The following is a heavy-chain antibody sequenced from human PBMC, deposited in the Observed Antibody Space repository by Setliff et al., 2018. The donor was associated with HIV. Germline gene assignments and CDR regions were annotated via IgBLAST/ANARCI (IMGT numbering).Heavy chain of an antibody. D-gene: IGHD3-10*01. Sequence: PGGSLRLSCAASGFTFSSYSMNWVRQAPGKGLEWVSSISSSSSYIYYADSVKGRFTISRDNAKNSLYLQMNSLRAEDTAVYYCARDKFGSGSSPRVLQHWGQGTLVTVSS. CDR2: ISSSSSYI. CDR1: GFTFSSYS. V-gene: IGHV3-21*01. J-gene: IGHJ1*01. CDR3: ARDKFGSGSSPRVLQH.